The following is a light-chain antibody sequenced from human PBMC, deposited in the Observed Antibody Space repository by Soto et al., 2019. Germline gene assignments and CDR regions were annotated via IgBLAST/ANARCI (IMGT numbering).Light chain of an antibody. Sequence: EIVVTQSPATLSVSPGERATLSCRASQSVSSNLAWYQQKPGQAPRLLINGASTRATGIPARLSGSGSGTDFSITISSLQSEDPKVYYCHHYGEWHPRFGKGSKVDI. J-gene: IGKJ1*01. CDR3: HHYGEWHPR. CDR1: QSVSSN. V-gene: IGKV3-15*01. CDR2: GAS.